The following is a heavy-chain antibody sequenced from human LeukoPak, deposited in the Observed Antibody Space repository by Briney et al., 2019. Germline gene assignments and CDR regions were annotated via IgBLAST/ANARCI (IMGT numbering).Heavy chain of an antibody. CDR2: IYYSGST. CDR3: ARVMLDGMVRV. Sequence: SETLSLTCTVSGGSISSYYWSWIRQPPGKGLEWIGYIYYSGSTNYNPSLKSRVTISVDTSRNQFSLKLSSVTAADTAVYYCARVMLDGMVRVWGQGTLVTVSS. CDR1: GGSISSYY. V-gene: IGHV4-59*01. D-gene: IGHD3-10*01. J-gene: IGHJ4*02.